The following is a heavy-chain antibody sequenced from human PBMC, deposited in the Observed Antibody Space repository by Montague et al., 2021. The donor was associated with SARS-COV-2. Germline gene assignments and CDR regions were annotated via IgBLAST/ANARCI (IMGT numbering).Heavy chain of an antibody. CDR1: GGSIGGYY. V-gene: IGHV4-59*01. CDR3: ARSLDPSGTYYLAY. Sequence: SETLSLTCSVSGGSIGGYYWSWLRQPPGKGLEWIGHIHYSGSTTYSPSFKSRVTISIDTPKNQFSLKLSSVTAADTAVYYCARSLDPSGTYYLAYWGQGTLVTVSS. CDR2: IHYSGST. D-gene: IGHD3-10*01. J-gene: IGHJ4*02.